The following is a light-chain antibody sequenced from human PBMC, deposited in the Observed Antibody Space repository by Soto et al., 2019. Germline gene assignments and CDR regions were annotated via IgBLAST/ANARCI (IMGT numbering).Light chain of an antibody. CDR1: QTVGRY. CDR2: DAS. V-gene: IGKV3-11*01. Sequence: EIVLTQSPATLSLSPGDRVTLSCRASQTVGRYLSWYQHSPGQGPRLLVYDASNRATGIPARFSGSGSETVFTLTLSSLEPEDFAVYYCQQRLHWPITFGQGTRLEIK. CDR3: QQRLHWPIT. J-gene: IGKJ5*01.